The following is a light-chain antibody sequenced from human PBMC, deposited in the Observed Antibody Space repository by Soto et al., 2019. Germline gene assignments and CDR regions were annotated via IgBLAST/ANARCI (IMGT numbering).Light chain of an antibody. CDR1: QDISNH. CDR2: AAS. Sequence: DIQMTQSPSSLSASVGDRVTITCRASQDISNHLAWFQQKPGKAPKSLISAASSLQSGVPSKFSGSGSGTDFTLTISSMQPEDSATYYCLHYNSYPVSFGVGTKVEIK. V-gene: IGKV1-16*02. J-gene: IGKJ4*01. CDR3: LHYNSYPVS.